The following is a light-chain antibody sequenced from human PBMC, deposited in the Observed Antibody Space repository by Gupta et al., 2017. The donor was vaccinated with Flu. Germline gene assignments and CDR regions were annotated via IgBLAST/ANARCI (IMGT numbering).Light chain of an antibody. CDR1: QSVGTY. J-gene: IGKJ2*01. CDR3: QKRSNWPPYT. Sequence: EIVLTQSPATLSLSPGERATLSCRASQSVGTYLAWYQQKPGQTPRLLVYDASNRDTGIPARFSGSGSGTDLTITISSREPEDFAVYYCQKRSNWPPYTFGQGTMLEI. V-gene: IGKV3-11*01. CDR2: DAS.